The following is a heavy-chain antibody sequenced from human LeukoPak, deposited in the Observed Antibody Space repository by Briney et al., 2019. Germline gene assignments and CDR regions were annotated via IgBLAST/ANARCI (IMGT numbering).Heavy chain of an antibody. CDR3: TRGAYASGSSGSFDY. V-gene: IGHV4-4*07. D-gene: IGHD3-10*01. CDR2: ISTSGSS. J-gene: IGHJ4*02. CDR1: GASISSNY. Sequence: SETLSLTCTVSGASISSNYWSWIRQPAGEGLEWIGRISTSGSSNYNPSLKSRVTMSVDTPKNQFSLKLNSVTAADMAVYYCTRGAYASGSSGSFDYWGQGTLVTVSS.